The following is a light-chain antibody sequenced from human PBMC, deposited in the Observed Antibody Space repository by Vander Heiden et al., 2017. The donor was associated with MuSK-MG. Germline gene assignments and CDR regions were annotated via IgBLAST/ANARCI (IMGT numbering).Light chain of an antibody. V-gene: IGLV2-14*03. CDR3: SSYTSSSTLNVV. CDR2: DVR. Sequence: QSALTQPAYVSGSPGQPISISCTGTSSDVGCYNYVSWYQQHPGKAPKLMIYDVRTRPSGVSNRFSGSKSGNTASLTISGLQAEDEADYYCSSYTSSSTLNVVFGGGTKLTVL. J-gene: IGLJ2*01. CDR1: SSDVGCYNY.